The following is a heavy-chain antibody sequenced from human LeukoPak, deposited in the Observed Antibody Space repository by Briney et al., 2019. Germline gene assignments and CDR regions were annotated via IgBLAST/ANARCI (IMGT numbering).Heavy chain of an antibody. J-gene: IGHJ5*02. CDR2: IYTSGST. Sequence: SETLSLTCTVSSGPISSYYWSWIRQPAGKGLEWIGRIYTSGSTNYNPSLKSRVTISYTSKNQFSPRLNSVTAADTAVYYCARVDGSCSGGSCPSGNWFDPWGQGTLVTVSS. CDR3: ARVDGSCSGGSCPSGNWFDP. D-gene: IGHD2-15*01. CDR1: SGPISSYY. V-gene: IGHV4-4*07.